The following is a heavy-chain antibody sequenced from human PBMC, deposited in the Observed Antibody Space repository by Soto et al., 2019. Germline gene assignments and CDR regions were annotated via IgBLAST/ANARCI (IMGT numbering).Heavy chain of an antibody. CDR1: GFTFSSYG. V-gene: IGHV3-33*01. Sequence: QVQLVESGGGVVQPGRSLRLSCAASGFTFSSYGMHWVRQAPGKGLEWVAVIWYDGSNKYYADSVKGRFNISSDNSKNTLYLQMNSLRAEDTAVYYCARDPLRFLEWSYYFDYWGQGTLVTVSS. D-gene: IGHD3-3*01. J-gene: IGHJ4*02. CDR3: ARDPLRFLEWSYYFDY. CDR2: IWYDGSNK.